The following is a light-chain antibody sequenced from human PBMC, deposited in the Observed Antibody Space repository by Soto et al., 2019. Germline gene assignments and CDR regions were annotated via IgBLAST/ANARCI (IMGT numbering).Light chain of an antibody. CDR2: GAS. Sequence: ENVLTQSPGTLSLYPRERATLSCRASQSVSSSYLAWYQQKPGLAPRLLIYGASSRASGIPDRFSGSGSGTDFTLTISRLEPEDFAVYHCQQYSSSPLTFGGGTKVDIK. CDR1: QSVSSSY. V-gene: IGKV3-20*01. CDR3: QQYSSSPLT. J-gene: IGKJ4*01.